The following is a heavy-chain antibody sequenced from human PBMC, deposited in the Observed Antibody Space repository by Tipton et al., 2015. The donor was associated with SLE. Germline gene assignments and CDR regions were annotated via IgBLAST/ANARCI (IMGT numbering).Heavy chain of an antibody. CDR1: GGSISSYY. Sequence: LRLSCTVSGGSISSYYWSWIRQPPGKGLEWIGYSYYSGSTNYNPSLKSRVTISVDTSKNQFSLKLGSVTAADTAVYYCARGWGSWPYYFDYWGQGTLVTVSS. J-gene: IGHJ4*02. V-gene: IGHV4-59*01. CDR3: ARGWGSWPYYFDY. D-gene: IGHD6-13*01. CDR2: SYYSGST.